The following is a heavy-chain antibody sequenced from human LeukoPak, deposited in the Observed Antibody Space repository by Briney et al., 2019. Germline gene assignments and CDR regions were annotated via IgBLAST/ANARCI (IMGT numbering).Heavy chain of an antibody. CDR3: ARSGSGYLRYYFDY. J-gene: IGHJ4*02. D-gene: IGHD5-12*01. Sequence: SETLSLTCTVSGGSISSSSYYWGWIRQSPGKGLEWVGSVYYSRGTDKNPSLESRVTISMDMSKNEVSLKLSSVTAADTAVYYCARSGSGYLRYYFDYWGQGTLVTVSS. CDR1: GGSISSSSYY. CDR2: VYYSRGT. V-gene: IGHV4-39*07.